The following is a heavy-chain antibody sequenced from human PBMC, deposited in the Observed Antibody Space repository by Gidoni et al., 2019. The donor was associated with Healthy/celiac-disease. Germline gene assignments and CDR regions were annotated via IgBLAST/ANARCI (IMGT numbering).Heavy chain of an antibody. V-gene: IGHV5-51*01. J-gene: IGHJ6*02. D-gene: IGHD6-19*01. CDR2: SYPGDSDT. CDR1: GSSFTSYW. Sequence: EVQLVQSGAEVKKPGESLKISCKGSGSSFTSYWIGWVRQMPGKGLEWMGISYPGDSDTRYSPSFQGQVTISADKSISTAYLQWSSLKASDTAMYYCATSTYSSGWYYYYYGMDVWGQGTTVTVSS. CDR3: ATSTYSSGWYYYYYGMDV.